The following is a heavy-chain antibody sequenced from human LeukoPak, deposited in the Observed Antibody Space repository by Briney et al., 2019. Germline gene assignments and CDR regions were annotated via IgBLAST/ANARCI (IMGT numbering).Heavy chain of an antibody. CDR3: ARDVGVTPRWFDP. D-gene: IGHD2-21*01. V-gene: IGHV1-8*01. CDR1: GYTFTSYD. CDR2: MNPNSGNT. Sequence: ASVKVSCKASGYTFTSYDINWVRQATGQGLEWMGWMNPNSGNTGYAQKLQGRVTMTTDTSTSTAYMELRSLRSDDTAVYYCARDVGVTPRWFDPWGQGTLVTVSS. J-gene: IGHJ5*02.